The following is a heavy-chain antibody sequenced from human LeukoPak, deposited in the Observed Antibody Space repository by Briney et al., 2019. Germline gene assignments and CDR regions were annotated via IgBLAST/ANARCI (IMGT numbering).Heavy chain of an antibody. CDR3: AKDLKWDLTDGFDY. J-gene: IGHJ4*02. CDR2: ISSSSNYI. D-gene: IGHD1-26*01. V-gene: IGHV3-21*01. Sequence: GGSLRLSYAGSGFTFSSYSMNWVRQAPGKGLEWVSSISSSSNYIYYADSVKGRFTISRDNAKSSLSLQMNSLRAEDTAVYYCAKDLKWDLTDGFDYWGQGTLVTVSS. CDR1: GFTFSSYS.